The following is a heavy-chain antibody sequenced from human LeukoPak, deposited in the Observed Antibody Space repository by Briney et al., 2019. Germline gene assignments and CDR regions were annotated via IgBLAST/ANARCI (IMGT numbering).Heavy chain of an antibody. CDR1: GFTFSSYW. V-gene: IGHV3-7*01. J-gene: IGHJ6*04. D-gene: IGHD3-10*02. CDR3: AELGITMIGGV. CDR2: IKQDGSER. Sequence: GGSLRLSCAASGFTFSSYWMSWVRQAPGKGLEWVANIKQDGSERNYVDSVKGRFTISRDNAKNSLYLQMNSLRAEDTAVYYCAELGITMIGGVWGKGTTVTISS.